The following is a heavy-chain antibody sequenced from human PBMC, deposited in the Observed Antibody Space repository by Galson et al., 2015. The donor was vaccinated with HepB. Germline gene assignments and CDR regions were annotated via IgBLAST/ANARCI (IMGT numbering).Heavy chain of an antibody. V-gene: IGHV3-49*04. CDR2: IRSKAYGGTT. J-gene: IGHJ4*02. CDR3: TRDFWAWWVAAAEVGVSDY. D-gene: IGHD6-13*01. Sequence: SLRLSCAASGFTFGDYAMSWVRQAPGKGLEWVGFIRSKAYGGTTEYAASVKGRFTISRDDSKSIAYLQMNSLKTEDTAVYYCTRDFWAWWVAAAEVGVSDYWGQGTLVTVSS. CDR1: GFTFGDYA.